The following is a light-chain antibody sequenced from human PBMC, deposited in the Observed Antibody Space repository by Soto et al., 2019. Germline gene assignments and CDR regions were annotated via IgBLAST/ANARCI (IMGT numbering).Light chain of an antibody. CDR2: DAS. CDR3: QQYNNWTLT. J-gene: IGKJ5*01. V-gene: IGKV3-11*01. Sequence: EIVFTQSPATLSLSPGERATLSCRASQSVSSYLAWYAQKPGQAPRLLIYDASNRETGIPARFSGSGSGTEFTLTITSLQSEDFAVYCCQQYNNWTLTFGPGTRLEIK. CDR1: QSVSSY.